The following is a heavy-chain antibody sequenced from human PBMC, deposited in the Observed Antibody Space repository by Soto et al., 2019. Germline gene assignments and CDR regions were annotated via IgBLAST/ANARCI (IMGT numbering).Heavy chain of an antibody. CDR2: ISGSGGRT. CDR1: GFPFSSYA. D-gene: IGHD3-16*01. V-gene: IGHV3-23*01. Sequence: VGSLRLSCVASGFPFSSYAMSWVRQAPGKGLEWVSGISGSGGRTYYADSVKGRFTISRDNSNNTLSLQMHILRVEDTAVYFCANGGYYSLFDIWGQGTVVTVSS. J-gene: IGHJ3*02. CDR3: ANGGYYSLFDI.